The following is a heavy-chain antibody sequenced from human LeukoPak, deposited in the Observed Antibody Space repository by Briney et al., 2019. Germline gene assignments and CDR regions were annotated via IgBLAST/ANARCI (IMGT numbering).Heavy chain of an antibody. J-gene: IGHJ4*02. CDR3: ARDRGYSYGYLDY. CDR2: IIPIFGTA. Sequence: SVKVSCKGSGGTFSSYAISWVRQAPGQGLEWMGGIIPIFGTANYAQKFQGRVTITTDESTSTAYMELSSLRSEDTAVYYCARDRGYSYGYLDYWGQGTLVTVSS. CDR1: GGTFSSYA. V-gene: IGHV1-69*05. D-gene: IGHD5-18*01.